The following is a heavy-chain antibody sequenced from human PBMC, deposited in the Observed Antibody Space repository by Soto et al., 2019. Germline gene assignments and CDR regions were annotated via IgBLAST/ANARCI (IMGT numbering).Heavy chain of an antibody. J-gene: IGHJ4*02. CDR2: IKQDGSEK. V-gene: IGHV3-7*01. Sequence: GGSLRLSCAASGFTFSSYWMSWVRQAPGKGLEWVANIKQDGSEKYYVDSVKGRFTISRDNAKNSLYLQMNSLRAEDTAVYYCARIRGYSGYDYGGIDYSGQGTLVTVST. D-gene: IGHD5-12*01. CDR3: ARIRGYSGYDYGGIDY. CDR1: GFTFSSYW.